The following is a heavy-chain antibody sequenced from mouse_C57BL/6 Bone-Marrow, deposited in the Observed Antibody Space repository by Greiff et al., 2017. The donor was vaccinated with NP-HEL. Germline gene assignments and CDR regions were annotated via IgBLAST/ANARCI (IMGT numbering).Heavy chain of an antibody. D-gene: IGHD1-1*01. Sequence: VQLVESGPELVKPGASVKLSCKASGYTFTSYDINWVKQRPGQGLEWIGWFYPRVGSTKYIEKFKGKATLTVDTSSSTAYMELHSLTSEDSAVYFCARGLIYYYGSGYFDYWGEGTTLTVSS. V-gene: IGHV1-85*01. CDR1: GYTFTSYD. J-gene: IGHJ2*01. CDR2: FYPRVGST. CDR3: ARGLIYYYGSGYFDY.